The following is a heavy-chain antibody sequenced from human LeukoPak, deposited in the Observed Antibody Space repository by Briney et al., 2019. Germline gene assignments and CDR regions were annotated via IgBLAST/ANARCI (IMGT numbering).Heavy chain of an antibody. CDR2: INPNSGGT. CDR1: GYTFTGYY. Sequence: ASVKVSCKASGYTFTGYYMHWVRQAPGQGLEWMGWINPNSGGTNYAQKFQGRVTMTRDTSISTAYMELSRLRSDDTAVYYRARESEQLVLSNFDYWGQGTLVTVSS. V-gene: IGHV1-2*02. D-gene: IGHD6-6*01. CDR3: ARESEQLVLSNFDY. J-gene: IGHJ4*02.